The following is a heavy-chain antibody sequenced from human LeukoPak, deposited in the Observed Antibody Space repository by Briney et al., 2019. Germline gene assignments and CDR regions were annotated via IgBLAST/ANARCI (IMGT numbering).Heavy chain of an antibody. CDR1: GFTFSSYA. CDR3: ARSSGRGYDS. V-gene: IGHV3-53*01. D-gene: IGHD3-22*01. CDR2: IHSGGST. J-gene: IGHJ4*02. Sequence: GGALRLSCAASGFTFSSYAMSWVRQAPGKGLEWVSVIHSGGSTYYGDSVKGRFTISRDNSKNTLYLQMNSLGAEDTAVYYCARSSGRGYDSWGQGTLVTVSS.